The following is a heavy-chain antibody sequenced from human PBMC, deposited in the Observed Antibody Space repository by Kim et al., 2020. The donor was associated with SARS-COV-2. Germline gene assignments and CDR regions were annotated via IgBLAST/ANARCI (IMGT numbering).Heavy chain of an antibody. Sequence: GGSLRLSCAASGFAFSVYAMSWGRQAPGKGLEWVSAVCAGGGSTYYGDSVKGRFTISRDNSKNTLYLQMNSLRAEDTAVYYCGKGERNHNWGFDDCGHG. CDR2: VCAGGGST. CDR1: GFAFSVYA. D-gene: IGHD3-16*01. CDR3: GKGERNHNWGFDD. J-gene: IGHJ3*01. V-gene: IGHV3-23*01.